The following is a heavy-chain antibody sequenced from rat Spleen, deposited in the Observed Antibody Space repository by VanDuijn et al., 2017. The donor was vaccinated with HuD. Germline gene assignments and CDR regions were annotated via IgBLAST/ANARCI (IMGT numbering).Heavy chain of an antibody. D-gene: IGHD5-1*01. CDR1: GFTFDDYY. CDR3: ARTLGGGFDY. CDR2: INYDGGST. V-gene: IGHV5-20*01. Sequence: EVQLVESGGGLVQPGRSLKLSCAASGFTFDDYYMAWVRQAPTKGLEWVASINYDGGSTYYRDSVKGRFTISRDNAKSSLYLQMDSLRSEDTATYYCARTLGGGFDYWGQGVMVTVSS. J-gene: IGHJ2*01.